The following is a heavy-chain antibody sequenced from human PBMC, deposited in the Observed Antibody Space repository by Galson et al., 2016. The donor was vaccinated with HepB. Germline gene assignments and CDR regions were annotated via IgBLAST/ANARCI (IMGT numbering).Heavy chain of an antibody. D-gene: IGHD3-9*01. V-gene: IGHV3-11*01. CDR1: GFSFSDYY. J-gene: IGHJ5*02. CDR3: ARDPSRSNYGVLTDDPPT. CDR2: ISGGGSIR. Sequence: SLRLSCAASGFSFSDYYMSWIRQAPGKGLEWVSYISGGGSIRDYAGSMKGRFTISRDNAKNSLYLQMNSLRAEDTAVYYCARDPSRSNYGVLTDDPPTWGQGTLVTVSS.